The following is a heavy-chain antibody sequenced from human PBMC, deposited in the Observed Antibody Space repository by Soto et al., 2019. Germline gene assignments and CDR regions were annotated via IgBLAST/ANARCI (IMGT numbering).Heavy chain of an antibody. D-gene: IGHD3-3*01. CDR3: ARDFGVVIGYGMDV. V-gene: IGHV3-21*01. J-gene: IGHJ6*01. CDR2: ISSSSSYI. Sequence: PVGSLRLSCASSGFTFSSYSMNCVRHSPGKWLEWVSSISSSSSYIYYADSVKGRFTISRDNAKNSLYLQMNSLRAEDTAVYYCARDFGVVIGYGMDVWGQGTTVIVSS. CDR1: GFTFSSYS.